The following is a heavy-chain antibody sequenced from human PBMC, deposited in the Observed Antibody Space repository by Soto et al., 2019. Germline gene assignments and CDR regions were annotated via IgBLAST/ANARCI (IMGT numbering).Heavy chain of an antibody. V-gene: IGHV3-23*01. D-gene: IGHD6-13*01. CDR1: GFTFDSYA. CDR2: LGGSGATT. Sequence: EVQLLQSGGRLVQPGGSLRLSCAASGFTFDSYAMSWVRQAPGKGPEWVSALGGSGATTHYADSVKGRFTISRDNSKNTVYLQINSLRVEDTAVYYCAKDAKGASAPYFFDDWGQGTLVIVSS. CDR3: AKDAKGASAPYFFDD. J-gene: IGHJ4*02.